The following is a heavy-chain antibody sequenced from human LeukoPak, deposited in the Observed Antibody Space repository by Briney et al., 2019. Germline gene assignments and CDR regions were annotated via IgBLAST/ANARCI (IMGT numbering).Heavy chain of an antibody. V-gene: IGHV3-23*01. CDR3: AKGGLVHRFDP. CDR1: GFTFSSYA. CDR2: ISGSGDNT. J-gene: IGHJ5*02. Sequence: GGSLRLSCAASGFTFSSYAMSWVRQAPGRGLEWVSGISGSGDNTYYAYSVKGRFTISRDNAKNTLYLKMNILRADDTAVYYCAKGGLVHRFDPWGQGTLVTVSS.